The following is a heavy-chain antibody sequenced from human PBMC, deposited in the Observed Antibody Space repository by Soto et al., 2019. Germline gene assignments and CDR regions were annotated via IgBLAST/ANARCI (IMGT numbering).Heavy chain of an antibody. D-gene: IGHD6-13*01. CDR1: GYTFTSYA. V-gene: IGHV1-3*01. Sequence: QVQLVQSGAEVKKPGASVKVSCKASGYTFTSYAMHWVRQAPGQRLEWMGWINAGNGNTKYSQKFQGRVTITRDTSASTAYMGLSSLSSEDTAVYYCARDIMAAAPDYWGQGTLVTVSS. CDR2: INAGNGNT. CDR3: ARDIMAAAPDY. J-gene: IGHJ4*02.